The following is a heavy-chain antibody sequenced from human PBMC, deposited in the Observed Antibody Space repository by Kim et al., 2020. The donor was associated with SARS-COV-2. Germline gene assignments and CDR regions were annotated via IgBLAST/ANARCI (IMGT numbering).Heavy chain of an antibody. J-gene: IGHJ4*02. CDR1: GGSISGTNW. CDR3: AANGYYTLDN. D-gene: IGHD3-22*01. V-gene: IGHV4-4*02. Sequence: SETLSLTCAVSGGSISGTNWWSWVRQPPGKGLEWIGEIYHSGGTNYNPSLKSRVTISVDKSKNQFYLKLNSVTAADTAIYYCAANGYYTLDNWGQGTLVIVSA. CDR2: IYHSGGT.